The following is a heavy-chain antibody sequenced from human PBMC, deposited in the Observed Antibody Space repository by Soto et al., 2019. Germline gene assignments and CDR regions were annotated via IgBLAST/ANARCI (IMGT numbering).Heavy chain of an antibody. D-gene: IGHD3-10*01. V-gene: IGHV1-3*01. J-gene: IGHJ4*02. CDR3: ASHPAKYDYGSGPQFDV. CDR1: GYTFTSYA. Sequence: GASVKVSCKASGYTFTSYAMHWVRQAPGQRLEWMGWINAGNGNTKYSQKFQGRVTITRDTSASTAYMELSSLRSEDTAVYYCASHPAKYDYGSGPQFDVWGQGTLVTVSS. CDR2: INAGNGNT.